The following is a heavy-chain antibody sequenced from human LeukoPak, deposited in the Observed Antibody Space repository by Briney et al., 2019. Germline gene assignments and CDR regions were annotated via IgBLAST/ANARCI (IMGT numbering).Heavy chain of an antibody. CDR2: ISSSSGTR. Sequence: GGSLRLSCAASGFTFSRYTMNWVRQAPGKGLEWVSYISSSSGTRDYADSVKGRFTISRDNAKNSLYLQMTSLRAEDTAVYYCARDGGKFDYWGLGTLVTVSS. CDR3: ARDGGKFDY. CDR1: GFTFSRYT. V-gene: IGHV3-48*04. J-gene: IGHJ4*02. D-gene: IGHD4-23*01.